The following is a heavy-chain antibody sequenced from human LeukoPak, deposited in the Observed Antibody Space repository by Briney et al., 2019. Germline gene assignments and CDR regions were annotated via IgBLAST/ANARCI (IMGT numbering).Heavy chain of an antibody. V-gene: IGHV4-59*01. CDR1: GGSISSYY. CDR2: IYYSGST. J-gene: IGHJ4*02. Sequence: PSETLSLTCTASGGSISSYYWSWIRQPPGKGLEWIGYIYYSGSTNYNPSLKSRVTISVDTSKNQFSLKLSSVTAADTAVYYCARSRHYYGSGSYQYWGQGTLVTVSS. CDR3: ARSRHYYGSGSYQY. D-gene: IGHD3-10*01.